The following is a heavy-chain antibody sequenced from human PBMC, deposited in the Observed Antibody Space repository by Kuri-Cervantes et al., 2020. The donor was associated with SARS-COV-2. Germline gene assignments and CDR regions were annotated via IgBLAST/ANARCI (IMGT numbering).Heavy chain of an antibody. CDR1: GGTFSSYA. V-gene: IGHV1-69*06. J-gene: IGHJ3*02. D-gene: IGHD6-13*01. CDR2: IIPIFGTA. CDR3: ATWGGLVAAALDAFDI. Sequence: SVKVSCKASGGTFSSYAISWVRQAPGQGLEWMGGIIPIFGTANYAQKFQGRVTMTEDTSTDTAYMELSSLRSEDTAVYYCATWGGLVAAALDAFDIWGQGTMVTVSS.